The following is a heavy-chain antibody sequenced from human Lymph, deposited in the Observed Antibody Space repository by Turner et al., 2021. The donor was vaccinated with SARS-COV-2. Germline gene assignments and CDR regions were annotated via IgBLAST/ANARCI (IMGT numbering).Heavy chain of an antibody. D-gene: IGHD3-3*01. CDR3: ARDLMEVGGMDV. CDR1: GITVSSNY. J-gene: IGHJ6*02. Sequence: EVQLVESGGGLIQPGGSLSLSCAASGITVSSNYMSWVRQAPGKGLEWVSVIYSGGSTYYADSVKGRFTISRDNSKNTLYFQMNSLRAEDTAVYYCARDLMEVGGMDVWGQGTTVTVSS. CDR2: IYSGGST. V-gene: IGHV3-53*01.